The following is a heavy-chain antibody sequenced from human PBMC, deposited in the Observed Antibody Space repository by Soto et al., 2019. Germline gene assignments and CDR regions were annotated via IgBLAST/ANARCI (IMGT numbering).Heavy chain of an antibody. V-gene: IGHV4-4*02. CDR1: GGSVSSGGYY. J-gene: IGHJ5*02. CDR3: ARVGSEDSGSYYILRNWFDP. CDR2: IYHSGST. Sequence: SETLSLTCPVSGGSVSSGGYYWSWVRQPPGKGLEWIGEIYHSGSTNYNPSLKSRVTISVDKSKNQFSLKLSSVTAADTAVYYCARVGSEDSGSYYILRNWFDPWGQGTLVTVSS. D-gene: IGHD3-10*01.